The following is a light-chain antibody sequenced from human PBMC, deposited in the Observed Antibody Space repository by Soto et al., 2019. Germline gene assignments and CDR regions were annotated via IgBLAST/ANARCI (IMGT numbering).Light chain of an antibody. Sequence: RITNSPSTGLGTEGDRVTITSRASQTISSCLAWYQQKPGKAPKLLIYKASTLKSGVPSRFSGSGSGTEFTLTISSLQPDDFATYYCQQYESYSEAFGQGTKVDIK. CDR1: QTISSC. V-gene: IGKV1-5*03. CDR2: KAS. J-gene: IGKJ1*01. CDR3: QQYESYSEA.